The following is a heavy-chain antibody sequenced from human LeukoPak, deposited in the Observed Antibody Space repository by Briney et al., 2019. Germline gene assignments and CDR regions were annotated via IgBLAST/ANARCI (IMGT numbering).Heavy chain of an antibody. CDR1: GYTFTSYD. Sequence: ASVKVSCKASGYTFTSYDINWVRQATGQGPEWLGWMNPNSGNTGYAQKFQGRVTMTRNTSISTAYMELSSLRSEETAVYYCARYSGSVDYWGQGTLVTVSS. CDR3: ARYSGSVDY. V-gene: IGHV1-8*01. D-gene: IGHD3-10*01. CDR2: MNPNSGNT. J-gene: IGHJ4*02.